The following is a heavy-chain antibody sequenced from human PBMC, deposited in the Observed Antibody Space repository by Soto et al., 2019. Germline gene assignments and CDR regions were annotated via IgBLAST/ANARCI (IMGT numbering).Heavy chain of an antibody. CDR2: IYSGGST. D-gene: IGHD3-10*01. CDR3: ASTGYYYGSESYYS. V-gene: IGHV3-53*01. J-gene: IGHJ4*02. CDR1: GFTVSSNY. Sequence: GGSLRLSCAASGFTVSSNYMSWVRQAPGKGLEWVSVIYSGGSTYYADSVKGRFTISRDNSKNTLYLQMNSLRAEDTAVYYCASTGYYYGSESYYSWGQGTLVTVSS.